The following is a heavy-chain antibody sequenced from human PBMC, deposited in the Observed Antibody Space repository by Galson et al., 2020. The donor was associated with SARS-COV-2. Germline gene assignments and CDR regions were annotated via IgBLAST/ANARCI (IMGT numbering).Heavy chain of an antibody. Sequence: GESLKISCAASGFTFSSYSMNWVRQAPGKGLEWVSSISSSSSYIYYADSVKGRFTISRDNAKNSLYLQMNSLRAEDTAVYYCARDPYYDILTGYFVYWGQGTLVTVSS. CDR1: GFTFSSYS. J-gene: IGHJ4*02. V-gene: IGHV3-21*01. CDR3: ARDPYYDILTGYFVY. D-gene: IGHD3-9*01. CDR2: ISSSSSYI.